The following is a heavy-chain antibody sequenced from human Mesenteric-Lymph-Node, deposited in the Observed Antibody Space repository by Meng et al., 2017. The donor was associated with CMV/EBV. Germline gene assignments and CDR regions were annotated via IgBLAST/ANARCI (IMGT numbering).Heavy chain of an antibody. J-gene: IGHJ5*02. D-gene: IGHD3-10*01. CDR3: AREVGGNWFDP. Sequence: GGSLRLSCAASGFTFTSYAMSWVRQAPGKGLEWVAAISGSGDSTDYADSVKGRFTISRDNSKNTLYLQMNSLRAGDTAVYYCAREVGGNWFDPWGQGTLVTVSS. CDR2: ISGSGDST. V-gene: IGHV3-23*01. CDR1: GFTFTSYA.